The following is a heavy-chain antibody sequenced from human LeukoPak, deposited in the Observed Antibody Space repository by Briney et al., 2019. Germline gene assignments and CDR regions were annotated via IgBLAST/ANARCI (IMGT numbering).Heavy chain of an antibody. J-gene: IGHJ5*02. Sequence: SETLSLTCAVYGGSFSGYYWSWIRQPPGKGLEWIGEINHSGSTNYNPSLKGRVTISVDTSKNQFSLKLSSVTAADTAVYYCARGLPPMVRGRWFDPWGQGTLVTVSS. CDR3: ARGLPPMVRGRWFDP. CDR1: GGSFSGYY. D-gene: IGHD3-10*01. CDR2: INHSGST. V-gene: IGHV4-34*01.